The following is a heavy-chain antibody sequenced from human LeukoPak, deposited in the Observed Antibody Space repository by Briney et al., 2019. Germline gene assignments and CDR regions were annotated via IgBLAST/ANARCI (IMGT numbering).Heavy chain of an antibody. J-gene: IGHJ4*02. CDR2: IKQDGSEK. Sequence: GGSLRLSCAASGFTFSSYWMSWVRQAPGKGLEWVANIKQDGSEKYYVDSVKGRFTISRDNPKNSLYLQMNGLRAEDTAVYYCARDRYSSSWYYFDYWGQGTLVTVSS. V-gene: IGHV3-7*01. CDR3: ARDRYSSSWYYFDY. CDR1: GFTFSSYW. D-gene: IGHD6-13*01.